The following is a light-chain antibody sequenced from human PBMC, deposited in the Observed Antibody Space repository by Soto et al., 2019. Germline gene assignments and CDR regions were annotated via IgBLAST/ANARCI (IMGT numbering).Light chain of an antibody. CDR1: TGAVTSGHY. CDR3: LISYSGARPV. V-gene: IGLV7-46*01. Sequence: QAVVTQEPSLTVSPGGTVTLTCGSNTGAVTSGHYPYWFQQKPGQAPRTLIYDTYNKHSWTPARFSGSLLGGKATLTLSGAQPEDEAEYYCLISYSGARPVFGGGTKVTVL. CDR2: DTY. J-gene: IGLJ2*01.